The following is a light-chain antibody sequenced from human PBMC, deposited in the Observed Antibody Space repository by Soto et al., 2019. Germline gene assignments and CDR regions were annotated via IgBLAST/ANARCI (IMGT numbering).Light chain of an antibody. CDR1: QYINNY. Sequence: IVLPYSPGTLSLSPGERATLSCRASQYINNYLAWYQQKPGQPPRLLIYGASTRAPGIPDRFSASGSGTDFTLTISRLEPEDFVVYICHQYGTSPTTFGQGTRLEIK. V-gene: IGKV3-20*01. CDR2: GAS. J-gene: IGKJ5*01. CDR3: HQYGTSPTT.